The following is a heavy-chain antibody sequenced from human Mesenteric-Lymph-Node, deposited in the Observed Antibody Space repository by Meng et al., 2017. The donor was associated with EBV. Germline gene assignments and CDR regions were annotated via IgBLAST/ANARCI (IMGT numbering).Heavy chain of an antibody. CDR2: INHGGST. V-gene: IGHV4-34*01. Sequence: QVQLQQWGAGLLKPSENLSLTCGVYGGSLSGYYWNWIRQPPGKGLEWIGDINHGGSTSYNPSLKSRVTISVDTSKNEFSLKMTSVTAADTAVYYCARDRHFDPWGQGTLVTVSS. CDR3: ARDRHFDP. CDR1: GGSLSGYY. J-gene: IGHJ5*02.